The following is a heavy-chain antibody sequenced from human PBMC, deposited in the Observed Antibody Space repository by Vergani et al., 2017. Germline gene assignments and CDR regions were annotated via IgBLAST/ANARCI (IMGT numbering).Heavy chain of an antibody. CDR1: GYTFTSYG. D-gene: IGHD5-24*01. J-gene: IGHJ5*02. V-gene: IGHV1-18*01. CDR3: ARVRRWLHTRGWFDP. Sequence: QVQLVQSGAEVKKPGASVKVSCTASGYTFTSYGISWVRQAPGQGLEWMGWISAYNGNTNYAQKLQGRVTMTTVTSTSTAYMELRSLRSDDTAVYYCARVRRWLHTRGWFDPWGQGTLVTVSS. CDR2: ISAYNGNT.